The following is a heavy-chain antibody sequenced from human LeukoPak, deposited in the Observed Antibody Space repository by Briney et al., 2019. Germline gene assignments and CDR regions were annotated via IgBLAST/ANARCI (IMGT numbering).Heavy chain of an antibody. D-gene: IGHD2-2*01. Sequence: ETLSLTCTVSGGSISTYYWSWIRQPPGKGLEWIGYIYYSGSTNYNPSLKSRVTISVDTSKNQFSLKLSSVTAADTAVYYCAREMSSTYQLAAFDYWGQGTLVTVSS. CDR2: IYYSGST. CDR1: GGSISTYY. CDR3: AREMSSTYQLAAFDY. V-gene: IGHV4-59*12. J-gene: IGHJ4*02.